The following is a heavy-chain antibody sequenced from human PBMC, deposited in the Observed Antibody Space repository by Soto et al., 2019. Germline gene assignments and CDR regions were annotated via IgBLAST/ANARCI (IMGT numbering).Heavy chain of an antibody. Sequence: PSETLSLTCAVSGYSISSSNWWGWIRQSPGKGLEWIGYIYDSGSTYYNPSLKSRVTIAVDSSKRQFSLTLSSVTAADTAMYYCARGGDAMLSRNFDYWSQGSLVTVSS. CDR1: GYSISSSNW. CDR3: ARGGDAMLSRNFDY. V-gene: IGHV4-28*03. CDR2: IYDSGST. D-gene: IGHD5-12*01. J-gene: IGHJ4*02.